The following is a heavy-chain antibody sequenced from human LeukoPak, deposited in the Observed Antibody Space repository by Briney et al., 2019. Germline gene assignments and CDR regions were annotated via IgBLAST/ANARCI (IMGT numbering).Heavy chain of an antibody. CDR1: GFTLSSYV. D-gene: IGHD2/OR15-2a*01. CDR2: IWNDGSQK. J-gene: IGHJ4*02. Sequence: PWGSVSFNCAASGFTLSSYVMHWVRQAPGKGLEWVAVIWNDGSQKYYADSVKGRFTISRDNSKNTLYLQMNSLRAEDTAVYYCARDKGPYYFVRWGQGTLLTVSS. CDR3: ARDKGPYYFVR. V-gene: IGHV3-30*19.